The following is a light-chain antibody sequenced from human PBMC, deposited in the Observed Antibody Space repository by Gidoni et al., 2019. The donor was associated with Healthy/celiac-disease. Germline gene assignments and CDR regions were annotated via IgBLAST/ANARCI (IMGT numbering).Light chain of an antibody. V-gene: IGKV3-11*01. CDR2: DAS. Sequence: EIVLTHSPATLSLSPGERATRSCRASQSVSSYLAWYQQKPGQAPRLLIYDASNRATGIPARFSGSGSGTDFTLTISSLEPEDFAVYYCQQRSNWPPGITFGQXTRLEIK. J-gene: IGKJ5*01. CDR1: QSVSSY. CDR3: QQRSNWPPGIT.